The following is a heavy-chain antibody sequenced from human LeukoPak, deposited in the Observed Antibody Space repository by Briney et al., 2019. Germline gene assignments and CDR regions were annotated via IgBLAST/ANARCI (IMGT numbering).Heavy chain of an antibody. CDR1: GFTFSSYK. CDR3: ARRRTAMEFDY. D-gene: IGHD5-18*01. CDR2: ISSSGSTI. Sequence: GGSLRLSCAASGFTFSSYKMNWVRQAPGKGLEWVSYISSSGSTIYYADSVKGRFTISRDNAKNSLYLQMNSLRAEDTAVYYCARRRTAMEFDYWGQGTLVTVSS. V-gene: IGHV3-48*03. J-gene: IGHJ4*02.